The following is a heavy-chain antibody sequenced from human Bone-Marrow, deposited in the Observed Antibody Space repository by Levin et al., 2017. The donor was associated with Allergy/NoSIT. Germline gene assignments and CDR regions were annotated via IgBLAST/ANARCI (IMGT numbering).Heavy chain of an antibody. CDR2: INHSGST. CDR1: GGSFSGYY. D-gene: IGHD5-12*01. J-gene: IGHJ4*02. V-gene: IGHV4-34*01. CDR3: ARGWPGHRGLVATITGFDY. Sequence: SETLSLTCAVYGGSFSGYYWSWIRQPPGKGLEWIGEINHSGSTNYNPSLKSRVTISVDTSKNQFSLKLSSVTAADTAVYYCARGWPGHRGLVATITGFDYWGQGTLVTVSS.